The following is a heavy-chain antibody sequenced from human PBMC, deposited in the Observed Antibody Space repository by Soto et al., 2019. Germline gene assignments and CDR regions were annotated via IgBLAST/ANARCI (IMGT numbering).Heavy chain of an antibody. CDR2: IHYSGST. Sequence: SETLSLTCTVSGGSIRGSDYYWSWIRQPPGKGLEWIGNIHYSGSTHYTPSLQSRVTISLDTSKNQFSLKVNSVTAADSDVYYCARSGKVTGTYSYDPCGPLDDWGLGTLVTVSS. CDR1: GGSIRGSDYY. D-gene: IGHD3-16*01. CDR3: ARSGKVTGTYSYDPCGPLDD. V-gene: IGHV4-30-4*01. J-gene: IGHJ4*02.